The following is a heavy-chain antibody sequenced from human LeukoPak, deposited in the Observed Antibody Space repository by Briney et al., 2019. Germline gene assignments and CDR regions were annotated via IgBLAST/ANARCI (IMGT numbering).Heavy chain of an antibody. CDR3: ARANFLYCSSSTCLFDY. D-gene: IGHD2-2*01. V-gene: IGHV1-2*02. CDR1: GYTFTDYY. CDR2: TDPNDGDT. J-gene: IGHJ4*02. Sequence: ASVKVSCKASGYTFTDYYMHWVRQAPGQGFEWMGWTDPNDGDTNYARKFQGRVTMTRDTSISTAHMEVSRLRSDDTAVYYCARANFLYCSSSTCLFDYWGQGTLVTVSS.